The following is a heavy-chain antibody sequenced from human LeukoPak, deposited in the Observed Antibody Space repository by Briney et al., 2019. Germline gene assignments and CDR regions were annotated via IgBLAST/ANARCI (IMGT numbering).Heavy chain of an antibody. CDR1: GFTFSSYA. J-gene: IGHJ3*02. Sequence: QPGRSLRLSCAASGFTFSSYAMHWVRQAPGKGLERVAVISYDGSNKYYADSVKGRFTISRDNSKNTLYLQMNSLRTEDTAVYYCARVVRGGSAAAFDIWGQGTMVTVSS. CDR2: ISYDGSNK. V-gene: IGHV3-30-3*01. D-gene: IGHD3-10*01. CDR3: ARVVRGGSAAAFDI.